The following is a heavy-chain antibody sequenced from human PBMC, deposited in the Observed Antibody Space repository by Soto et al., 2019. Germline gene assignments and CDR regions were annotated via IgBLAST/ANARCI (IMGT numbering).Heavy chain of an antibody. CDR1: CGSINSGDYY. D-gene: IGHD3-10*01. V-gene: IGHV4-30-4*01. J-gene: IGHJ5*02. Sequence: PSETLSLTCTVSCGSINSGDYYWSWIRQPPGKGLEWIGYIYYSGSTYYNPSLKSRITISVDTSKNQFSLKLSSVTAADTAVYYCARLLWSRGDWFDPWGQGTLVTVSS. CDR2: IYYSGST. CDR3: ARLLWSRGDWFDP.